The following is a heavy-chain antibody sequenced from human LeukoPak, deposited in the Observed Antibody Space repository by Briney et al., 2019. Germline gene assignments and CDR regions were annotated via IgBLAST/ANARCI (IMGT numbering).Heavy chain of an antibody. CDR2: IYYSLST. CDR3: ARVGTYCSGGSCYSGLLDY. CDR1: GDSISSSRYY. J-gene: IGHJ4*02. V-gene: IGHV4-39*07. Sequence: SETLSLTCTVSGDSISSSRYYWGWIRQPPGKGLEWIGSIYYSLSTYYNPSLKSRVTISVDTSKNQFSLKLSSVTAADTAVYYCARVGTYCSGGSCYSGLLDYWGQGTLVTVSS. D-gene: IGHD2-15*01.